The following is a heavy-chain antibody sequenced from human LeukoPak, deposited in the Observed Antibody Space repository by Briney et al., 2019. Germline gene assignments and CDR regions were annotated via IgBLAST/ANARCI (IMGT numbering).Heavy chain of an antibody. CDR2: ISYDGSNK. CDR1: GFTFSSYA. CDR3: ARDEKGSGPIDY. D-gene: IGHD6-19*01. Sequence: GGSLRLSCAASGFTFSSYAMSWVRQAPGKGLEWVATISYDGSNKYYADSVKGRFSISRDNSKNTLYLQMNSLRAEDTAVYYCARDEKGSGPIDYWGQGTLVTVSS. V-gene: IGHV3-30*03. J-gene: IGHJ4*02.